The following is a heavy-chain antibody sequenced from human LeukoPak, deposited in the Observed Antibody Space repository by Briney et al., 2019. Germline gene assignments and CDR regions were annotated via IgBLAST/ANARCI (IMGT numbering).Heavy chain of an antibody. CDR2: IKQDGSEK. D-gene: IGHD3-16*01. V-gene: IGHV3-7*01. J-gene: IGHJ4*02. CDR3: ARDWGPFGTPDY. CDR1: GFTFSSYA. Sequence: GGSLRLSCAASGFTFSSYAMSWVRQAPGKGPEWVANIKQDGSEKYYVDSVKGRFTISRDNAKNSLYLQMNSLRAEDTAVYYCARDWGPFGTPDYWGQGTLVTVSS.